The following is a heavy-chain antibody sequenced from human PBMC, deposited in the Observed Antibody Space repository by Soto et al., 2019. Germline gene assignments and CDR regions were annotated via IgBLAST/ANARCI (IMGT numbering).Heavy chain of an antibody. CDR1: GASLSGSY. D-gene: IGHD1-1*01. J-gene: IGHJ2*01. V-gene: IGHV4-4*07. CDR3: ARDPPGPTTEGAPLYFHL. CDR2: IYATGST. Sequence: PSETLSLTCIVSGASLSGSYLSWVRQPAGKGLEWIGRIYATGSTDYNPSLKSRVTMSVDTSSNQFSLTLRSVTAADTALYYCARDPPGPTTEGAPLYFHLWGRGTLVTVSS.